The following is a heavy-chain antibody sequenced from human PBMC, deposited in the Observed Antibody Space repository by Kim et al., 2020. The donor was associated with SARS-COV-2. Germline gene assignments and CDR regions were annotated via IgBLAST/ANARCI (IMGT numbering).Heavy chain of an antibody. D-gene: IGHD3-22*01. CDR2: IYYSGST. Sequence: SETLSLTCTVSGGSISSGDYYWSWIRQPPGKGLEWIGYIYYSGSTYYNPSLKSRVTISVDTSKNQFSLKLSSVTAADTAVYYCARDGGNYYDSSGHRALWGQGTLVTVSS. CDR3: ARDGGNYYDSSGHRAL. J-gene: IGHJ4*02. CDR1: GGSISSGDYY. V-gene: IGHV4-30-4*01.